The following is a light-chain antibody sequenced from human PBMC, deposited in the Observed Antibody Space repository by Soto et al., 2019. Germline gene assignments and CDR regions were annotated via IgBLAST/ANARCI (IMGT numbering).Light chain of an antibody. CDR1: QTVSNNY. CDR3: QQYGGSPPYT. V-gene: IGKV3-20*01. Sequence: EVVLTQSPGTLSLSPGERATLSCRASQTVSNNYLAWYQLKPGQAPRLLIFGSSDRAAGIPDRFSGSGSGTDFTLTISRLEPEDVAVYYCQQYGGSPPYTFGQGTKLEIK. CDR2: GSS. J-gene: IGKJ2*01.